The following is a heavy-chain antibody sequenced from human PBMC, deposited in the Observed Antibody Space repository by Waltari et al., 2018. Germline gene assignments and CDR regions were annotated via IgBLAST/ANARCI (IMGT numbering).Heavy chain of an antibody. CDR3: SKDSDAFYIDY. V-gene: IGHV3-30*02. Sequence: QVKLVESGGGVVQPGGSLQLSCAVSGLTFRACGMHWDRQAPGKGGDGVSVIHQDAKTKHDADAVKGRFTISRDNAKNMVYLNMDSLRAEDTALYYWSKDSDAFYIDYWGQGVLVTVSS. D-gene: IGHD2-2*01. CDR1: GLTFRACG. J-gene: IGHJ4*02. CDR2: IHQDAKTK.